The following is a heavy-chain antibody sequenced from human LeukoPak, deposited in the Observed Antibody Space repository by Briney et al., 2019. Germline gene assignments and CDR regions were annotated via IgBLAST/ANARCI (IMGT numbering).Heavy chain of an antibody. CDR2: IYTSGST. Sequence: SETLSLTCTVSGGSISSYYWSWIRQPAGKGLEWIGRIYTSGSTNYNPSLKSRVTISVDKSKNQFSLELSSVTAADTAVYYCARDVDALGGATDYWGQGTLVTVSS. V-gene: IGHV4-4*07. D-gene: IGHD3-16*01. CDR3: ARDVDALGGATDY. J-gene: IGHJ4*02. CDR1: GGSISSYY.